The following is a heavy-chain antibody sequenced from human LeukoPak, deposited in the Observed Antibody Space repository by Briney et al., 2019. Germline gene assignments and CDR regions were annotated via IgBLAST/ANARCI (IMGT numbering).Heavy chain of an antibody. CDR1: GGSFSGHS. D-gene: IGHD5-18*01. CDR2: ISHTGGI. J-gene: IGHJ4*02. V-gene: IGHV4-34*01. CDR3: ARVSEDTAKEVFDY. Sequence: SETLSLTCAVYGGSFSGHSWSWIRQAPGKGLEWIGEISHTGGINYNPSLKSRVTISADTSKNQFSLRLTSVTAADTAVYYCARVSEDTAKEVFDYWGQGTLVTVSS.